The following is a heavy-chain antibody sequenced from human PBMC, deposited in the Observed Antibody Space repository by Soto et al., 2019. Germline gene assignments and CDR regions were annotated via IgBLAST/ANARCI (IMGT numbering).Heavy chain of an antibody. CDR3: ARSRHSGSYFYDY. Sequence: QVQLQESGPGLVEPSQTLSLTCTVSGGSISSGDYYWTWIRQPPGKGLEWIAYIHNTGSPYYNLSLKSRPTISLDTSKNQFSLRLSSVTAADTAVYYCARSRHSGSYFYDYWGQGILVTVSS. D-gene: IGHD1-26*01. J-gene: IGHJ4*02. CDR1: GGSISSGDYY. V-gene: IGHV4-30-4*01. CDR2: IHNTGSP.